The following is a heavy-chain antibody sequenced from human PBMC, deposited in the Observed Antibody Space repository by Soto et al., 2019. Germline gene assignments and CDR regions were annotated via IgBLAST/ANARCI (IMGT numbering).Heavy chain of an antibody. J-gene: IGHJ6*02. V-gene: IGHV1-69*13. CDR2: IIPIFGTA. Sequence: SVKVSCKASGGTFSSYAISWVRQAPGQGLEWMGGIIPIFGTANYAQKFQGRVTITADESTSTAYMELSSLRSEDTAVYYCARSYDSSGYYYYYYYGMDVWGQGTTVTVSS. CDR3: ARSYDSSGYYYYYYYGMDV. D-gene: IGHD3-22*01. CDR1: GGTFSSYA.